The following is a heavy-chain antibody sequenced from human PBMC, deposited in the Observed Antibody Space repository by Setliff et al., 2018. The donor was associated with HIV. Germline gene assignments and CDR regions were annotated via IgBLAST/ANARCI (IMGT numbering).Heavy chain of an antibody. CDR3: ARTDFWSASSSPDHYYYIDV. CDR1: GDIFSFYA. Sequence: SVKVSCKASGDIFSFYALSWVRQAPGQGLEWMGKIIPIFGTTNYAQKFQGRVTITADKSTNTVYMELSSLRSEDTAVYYCARTDFWSASSSPDHYYYIDVWGKGTTVTVSS. D-gene: IGHD3-3*01. V-gene: IGHV1-69*06. J-gene: IGHJ6*03. CDR2: IIPIFGTT.